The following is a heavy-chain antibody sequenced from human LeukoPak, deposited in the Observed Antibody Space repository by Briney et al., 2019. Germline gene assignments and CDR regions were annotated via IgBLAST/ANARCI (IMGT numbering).Heavy chain of an antibody. Sequence: PGGSLRLSCAASGFTFSNHNMNWVRPAPGKGLEWISYISSSSSTINYADSVKGRFTISRDNAKNSVYLQMNSLRAEDTAVYYCANAGFAYWGQGTLVTVSS. V-gene: IGHV3-48*01. CDR1: GFTFSNHN. J-gene: IGHJ4*02. CDR2: ISSSSSTI. CDR3: ANAGFAY.